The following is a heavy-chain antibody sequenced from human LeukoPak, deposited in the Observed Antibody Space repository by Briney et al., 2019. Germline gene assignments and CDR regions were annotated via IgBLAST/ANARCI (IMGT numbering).Heavy chain of an antibody. J-gene: IGHJ4*02. CDR3: AREEEAQWVSYFDY. CDR1: GFTFSSYA. V-gene: IGHV3-30*04. Sequence: PGRSPTLSCAAAGFTFSSYAMHWVRQAPGKWLEWVAVISYDGSNKYYADSVKGRFTISRDNSKNTLYLQMNSLRAEDTAVYYCAREEEAQWVSYFDYWGQGTLVTVSS. CDR2: ISYDGSNK. D-gene: IGHD6-19*01.